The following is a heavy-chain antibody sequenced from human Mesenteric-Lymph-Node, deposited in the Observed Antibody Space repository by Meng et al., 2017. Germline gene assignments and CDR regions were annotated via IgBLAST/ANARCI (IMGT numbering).Heavy chain of an antibody. D-gene: IGHD3-10*01. V-gene: IGHV4-34*01. CDR2: IDHRGNT. CDR1: GGSFRDYY. J-gene: IGHJ5*02. Sequence: QVQLQGWGAGMLKPSETLSRSCAVYGGSFRDYYWTWIRHPPGKGLEWIGEIDHRGNTKYNPSLKSRVTISLDTSKKQFSLKVSSVTAADSAVYYCARRGPSGNFSPWSQGALVTVSS. CDR3: ARRGPSGNFSP.